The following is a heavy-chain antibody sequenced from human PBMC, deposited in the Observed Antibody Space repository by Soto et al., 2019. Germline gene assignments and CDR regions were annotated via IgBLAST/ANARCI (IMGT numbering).Heavy chain of an antibody. Sequence: GGSLRLSCAASGFTFSSYAMSWVRQAPGKGQERVSAISGSGGSTYYADSVKGRFTISRDNSKNTLYLQMNSLRAEDTAVYYCALDLFIDYGSGSYYNPLAYWGQGTLVTVSS. J-gene: IGHJ4*02. V-gene: IGHV3-23*01. D-gene: IGHD3-10*01. CDR1: GFTFSSYA. CDR2: ISGSGGST. CDR3: ALDLFIDYGSGSYYNPLAY.